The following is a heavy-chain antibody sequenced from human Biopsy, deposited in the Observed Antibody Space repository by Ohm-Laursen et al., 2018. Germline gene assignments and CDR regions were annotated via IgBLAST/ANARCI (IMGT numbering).Heavy chain of an antibody. Sequence: SLSLSCAASGFTFSAYSIVWVRQAPGKGLEWVSAISSRTTSEYYADSVKGRVTISRDNADNSVSLQMSNLRLDDTAVYYCARWYGDLFYYYNGMDVWGQGTTVTVSS. CDR3: ARWYGDLFYYYNGMDV. J-gene: IGHJ6*02. CDR2: ISSRTTSE. D-gene: IGHD3-10*01. CDR1: GFTFSAYS. V-gene: IGHV3-21*01.